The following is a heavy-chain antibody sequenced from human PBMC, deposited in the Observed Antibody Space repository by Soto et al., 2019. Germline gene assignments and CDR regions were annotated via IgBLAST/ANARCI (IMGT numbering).Heavy chain of an antibody. D-gene: IGHD6-19*01. CDR3: STDRGQWLRKGEFDP. Sequence: QVQLVQSGAEVKKPGASVKVSCKASGYTFTTYGINWVRQAPGQGLEWMGWISAYNGNTNYAQKLQGRVTITTDTSTSTAHMELRSLRSDDTAIYYCSTDRGQWLRKGEFDPWGQGTLVTVSS. CDR2: ISAYNGNT. J-gene: IGHJ5*02. V-gene: IGHV1-18*01. CDR1: GYTFTTYG.